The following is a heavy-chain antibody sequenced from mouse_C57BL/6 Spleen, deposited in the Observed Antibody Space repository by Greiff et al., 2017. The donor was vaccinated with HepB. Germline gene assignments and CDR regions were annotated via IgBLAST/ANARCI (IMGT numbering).Heavy chain of an antibody. CDR3: AREYISDDERNYFDY. Sequence: QVQLQQPGAELVKSGASVKMSCKASGYTFTSYWITWVKQRPGQGLEWIGDIYPGSGSTNYNEKFQSKATLTVDTSSSTAYMQLISLTYEDSAVYYCAREYISDDERNYFDYWSQGTTLTIAS. CDR1: GYTFTSYW. D-gene: IGHD2-12*01. V-gene: IGHV1-55*01. J-gene: IGHJ2*01. CDR2: IYPGSGST.